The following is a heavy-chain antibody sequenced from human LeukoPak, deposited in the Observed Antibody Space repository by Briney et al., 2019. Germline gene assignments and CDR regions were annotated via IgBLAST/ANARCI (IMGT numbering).Heavy chain of an antibody. Sequence: PGGSLRLSCAASGFIFANEPMNWVRQPPGKGLEWIGEINHSGSTNYNPSLKSRVTISVDTSKNQFSLKLSSVTAADTAVYYCARGKIVVVPAARPRGLHFDYWGQGTLVTVSS. CDR1: GFIFANEP. CDR3: ARGKIVVVPAARPRGLHFDY. D-gene: IGHD2-2*02. CDR2: INHSGST. V-gene: IGHV4-34*01. J-gene: IGHJ4*02.